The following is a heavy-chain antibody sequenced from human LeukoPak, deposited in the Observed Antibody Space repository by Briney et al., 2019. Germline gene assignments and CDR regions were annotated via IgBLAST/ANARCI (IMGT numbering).Heavy chain of an antibody. V-gene: IGHV3-23*01. CDR2: ISGSAGST. Sequence: GGSLRLFCAASGFTFSSYAMSWVRQAPGKGLEWVSTISGSAGSTYYADSVKGRFTISRDNSKNTLYLQMNSLRAEDTAVYYCVRIFGVVPFYWGQGTLVTVSS. J-gene: IGHJ4*02. CDR1: GFTFSSYA. CDR3: VRIFGVVPFY. D-gene: IGHD3-3*01.